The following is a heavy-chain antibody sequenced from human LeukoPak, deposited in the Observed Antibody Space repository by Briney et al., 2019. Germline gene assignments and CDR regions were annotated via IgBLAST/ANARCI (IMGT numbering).Heavy chain of an antibody. Sequence: GGSLRLSCAASGFTFSSYSMNWVRQAPGKGLEWVSYISSSSGTIYYADSVKGRFTISRDNAENSLYLQMSSLRAEDTAVYYWARGGLRGDYWGQGTLVTVSS. CDR1: GFTFSSYS. CDR3: ARGGLRGDY. J-gene: IGHJ4*02. V-gene: IGHV3-48*01. D-gene: IGHD4-17*01. CDR2: ISSSSGTI.